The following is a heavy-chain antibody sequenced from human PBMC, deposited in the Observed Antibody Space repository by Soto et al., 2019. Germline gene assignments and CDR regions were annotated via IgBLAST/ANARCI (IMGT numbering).Heavy chain of an antibody. V-gene: IGHV3-73*01. CDR1: GFTFSGSA. D-gene: IGHD4-17*01. CDR3: TRGYGDYVRHY. Sequence: EVQLVESGGGLVQPGGSLKLSCAVSGFTFSGSAMHWVRQASGKGLEWVGRIRSKSNSYATAYAASVKGRFTISRDDSKNTAYLQMNSLKTEDTAVYHCTRGYGDYVRHYWGQGTLVTVSS. CDR2: IRSKSNSYAT. J-gene: IGHJ4*02.